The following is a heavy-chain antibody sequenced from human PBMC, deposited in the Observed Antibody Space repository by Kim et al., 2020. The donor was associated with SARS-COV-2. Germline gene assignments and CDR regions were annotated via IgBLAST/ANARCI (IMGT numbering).Heavy chain of an antibody. D-gene: IGHD2-2*02. Sequence: SVKVSCKASGGTFSSYAISWVRQAPGQGLEWMGGIIPIFGTANYAQKFQGRVTITADESTSTAYMELSSLRSEDTAVYYCARDGISCSSTSCYREFDYWGQGTLVTVSS. J-gene: IGHJ4*02. V-gene: IGHV1-69*13. CDR2: IIPIFGTA. CDR3: ARDGISCSSTSCYREFDY. CDR1: GGTFSSYA.